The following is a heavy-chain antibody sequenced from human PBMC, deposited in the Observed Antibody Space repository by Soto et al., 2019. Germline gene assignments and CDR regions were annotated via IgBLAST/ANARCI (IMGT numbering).Heavy chain of an antibody. CDR1: GFTFSSYA. J-gene: IGHJ3*02. V-gene: IGHV3-23*01. D-gene: IGHD3-22*01. CDR3: ARGYYDSSGYYAFDI. CDR2: ISGSGGST. Sequence: GGSLRLSCAASGFTFSSYAMSWVRQAPGKGLEWVSAISGSGGSTYYADSVKGRFTISRDNAKNSLYLQMNSLRAEDTALYYCARGYYDSSGYYAFDIWGQGTMVTVSS.